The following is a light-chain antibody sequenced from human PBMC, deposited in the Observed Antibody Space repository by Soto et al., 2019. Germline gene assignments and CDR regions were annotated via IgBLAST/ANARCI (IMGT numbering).Light chain of an antibody. V-gene: IGKV3-20*01. J-gene: IGKJ4*01. Sequence: EIVLTQSPGTLSLSPGERSTLSCRASQIVSSSYLAWYQQRPGQAPRLLIYGASSRATGIPDRFSGSGSGTDFTLTISRLEPEDFAVYYCQQYGSSPLTFGGGTKVDIK. CDR1: QIVSSSY. CDR3: QQYGSSPLT. CDR2: GAS.